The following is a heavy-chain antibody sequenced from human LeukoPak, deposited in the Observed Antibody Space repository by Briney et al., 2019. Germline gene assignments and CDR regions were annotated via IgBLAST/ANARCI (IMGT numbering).Heavy chain of an antibody. Sequence: ASVKVSCKASGYTFTGYYMHWVRQAPGQGLEWMGWINPNSGGTNYAQKFQGRVTMTRDTSISTAYMELSRLRSDDTAVYYCARDNTDEWLFGENWFDPWGQGTLVTVSS. D-gene: IGHD3-3*01. CDR1: GYTFTGYY. CDR2: INPNSGGT. CDR3: ARDNTDEWLFGENWFDP. J-gene: IGHJ5*02. V-gene: IGHV1-2*02.